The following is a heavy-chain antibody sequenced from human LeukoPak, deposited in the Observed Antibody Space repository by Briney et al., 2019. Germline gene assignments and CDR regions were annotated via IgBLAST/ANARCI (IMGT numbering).Heavy chain of an antibody. J-gene: IGHJ3*02. CDR2: IIPILGTA. V-gene: IGHV1-69*13. CDR1: GYTFTGYY. Sequence: SVKVSCKASGYTFTGYYMHWVRQAPGQGLEWMGGIIPILGTANYAQKFQGRVTITADESTSTAYMELSSLRSEDTAVYYCARGDYGGNPFEAFDIWGQGTMVTVSS. CDR3: ARGDYGGNPFEAFDI. D-gene: IGHD4-23*01.